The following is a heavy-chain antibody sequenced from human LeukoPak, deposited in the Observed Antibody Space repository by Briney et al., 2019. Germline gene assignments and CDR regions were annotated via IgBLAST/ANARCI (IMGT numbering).Heavy chain of an antibody. CDR3: ARSYGSGGGYYYGMDV. D-gene: IGHD3-10*01. V-gene: IGHV3-7*01. CDR2: IKQDGSET. Sequence: SGGSLRLSCAASGFTFSTYSMNWVRQAPGKGLEWVAYIKQDGSETYSVDSVKGRFTISRDNAKNSLYLQMSSLRAEDTAVYYCARSYGSGGGYYYGMDVWGQGTTVTVSS. CDR1: GFTFSTYS. J-gene: IGHJ6*02.